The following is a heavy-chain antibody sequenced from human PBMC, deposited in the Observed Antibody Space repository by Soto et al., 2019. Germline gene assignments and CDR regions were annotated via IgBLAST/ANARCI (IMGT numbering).Heavy chain of an antibody. D-gene: IGHD1-1*01. Sequence: LRLSCAASGFSFSSYAMSWFRQAPGKGLEWVSYITTTGSSTYYLDSVKGRFTITRDNSKNLLYLEMLSLRDEDTAMYYCVTAYSGGWKFDNWGQGALVTVS. J-gene: IGHJ4*02. CDR3: VTAYSGGWKFDN. V-gene: IGHV3-48*02. CDR2: ITTTGSST. CDR1: GFSFSSYA.